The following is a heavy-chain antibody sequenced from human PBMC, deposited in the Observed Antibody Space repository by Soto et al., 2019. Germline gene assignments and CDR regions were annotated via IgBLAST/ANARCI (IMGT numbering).Heavy chain of an antibody. J-gene: IGHJ4*02. V-gene: IGHV3-23*01. CDR1: GFTFSSYA. D-gene: IGHD2-15*01. CDR3: AKDSGGKDGYFDY. CDR2: ISGSGGST. Sequence: EVQRLESGGCLVQPGGSLRLSCAASGFTFSSYAMSWVRQAPGKGLEWVSAISGSGGSTYYADSVKGRFTISRDNSKNTLYLQMTSLRAEDMSVYYCAKDSGGKDGYFDYWGQGTLGTVS.